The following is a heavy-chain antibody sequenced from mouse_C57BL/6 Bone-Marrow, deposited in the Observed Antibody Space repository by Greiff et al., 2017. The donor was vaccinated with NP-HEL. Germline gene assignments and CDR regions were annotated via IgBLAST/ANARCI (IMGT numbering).Heavy chain of an antibody. CDR1: GYTFTSYW. J-gene: IGHJ2*01. V-gene: IGHV1-55*01. Sequence: VQLQQPGAELVKPGASVKMSCKASGYTFTSYWITWVKQRPGQGLEWIGDIYPGSGSTNYNEKFKSKATLTVDTSSSTAYMQLSSLTSEDSAVYYCARSSIYYVPYFDYWGQGTTLTVSS. D-gene: IGHD1-1*01. CDR2: IYPGSGST. CDR3: ARSSIYYVPYFDY.